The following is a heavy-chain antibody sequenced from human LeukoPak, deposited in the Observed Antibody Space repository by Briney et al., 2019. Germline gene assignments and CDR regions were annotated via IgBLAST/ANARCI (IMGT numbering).Heavy chain of an antibody. CDR2: IIPIFGTA. D-gene: IGHD3-16*01. V-gene: IGHV1-69*06. CDR1: GGTFSSYA. J-gene: IGHJ3*02. CDR3: ARGGAFLGGADERGDAFDI. Sequence: ASVKVSCKASGGTFSSYAISWVRQAPGQGLEWMGGIIPIFGTANYAQKFQGRVTITADKSTSTAYMELSSLRSEDTAVYYCARGGAFLGGADERGDAFDIWGQGTMVTVSS.